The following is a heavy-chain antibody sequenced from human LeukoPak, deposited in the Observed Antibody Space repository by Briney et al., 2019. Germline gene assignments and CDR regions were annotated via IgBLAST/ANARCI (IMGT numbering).Heavy chain of an antibody. V-gene: IGHV4-38-2*02. CDR2: IYHSGST. Sequence: KASETLSLTCTVSGYSIISNYHWGWIRQPPGQRLEWIATIYHSGSTYYNPPLKSRVTISVDTSKNQFSLKMRSVTAADTAVYYCARVRAVAGTPPDYWGQGALVTVSS. J-gene: IGHJ4*02. CDR3: ARVRAVAGTPPDY. CDR1: GYSIISNYH. D-gene: IGHD6-19*01.